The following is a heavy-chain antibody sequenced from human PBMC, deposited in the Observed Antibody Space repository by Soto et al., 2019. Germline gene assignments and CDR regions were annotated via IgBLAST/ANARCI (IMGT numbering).Heavy chain of an antibody. CDR2: ISYDGSNK. V-gene: IGHV3-30-3*01. Sequence: GGSLRLSCAASGFTFSSYAMHWVRQAPGKGLEWVAVISYDGSNKYYADSVKGRFTISRDNSKNTLYLQMNSLRAEDTAVYYCARDLVGDSSGWYGIIGGFDYWGQGTLVTVSS. CDR1: GFTFSSYA. CDR3: ARDLVGDSSGWYGIIGGFDY. J-gene: IGHJ4*02. D-gene: IGHD6-19*01.